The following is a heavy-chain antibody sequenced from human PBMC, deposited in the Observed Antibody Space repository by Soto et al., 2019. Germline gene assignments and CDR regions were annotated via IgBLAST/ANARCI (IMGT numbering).Heavy chain of an antibody. CDR3: ARDLKAGGPYYDY. D-gene: IGHD3-10*01. J-gene: IGHJ4*02. CDR1: GGTFSSYT. Sequence: SVKVSCKASGGTFSSYTISWVRQAPGQGLERMGRIIPILGIANYAQKFQGRVTITADKSTSTAYMELSILRSEDTAVYFCARDLKAGGPYYDYLGQGTLVTVSS. V-gene: IGHV1-69*04. CDR2: IIPILGIA.